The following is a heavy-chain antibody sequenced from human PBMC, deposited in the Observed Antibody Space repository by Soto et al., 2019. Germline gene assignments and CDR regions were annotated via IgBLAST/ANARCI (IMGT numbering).Heavy chain of an antibody. D-gene: IGHD3-10*01. CDR3: VRQGFGRLHGLVDV. CDR2: IDYNGGT. V-gene: IGHV4-59*08. CDR1: DDSSSNYK. J-gene: IGHJ6*02. Sequence: QVQLQESGPGLVKPSETLSLTRTVSDDSSSNYKWSWIRQPPGRRLEWIGYIDYNGGTSYNPSLQTRVTMSIDTSTKQFFLKLSSVPASDTAVYYCVRQGFGRLHGLVDVWGQGTTVTVSS.